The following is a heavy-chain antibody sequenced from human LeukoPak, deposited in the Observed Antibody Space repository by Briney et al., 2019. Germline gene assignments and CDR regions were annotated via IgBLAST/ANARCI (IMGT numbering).Heavy chain of an antibody. CDR1: GGTFSSYA. Sequence: SVTVSCKASGGTFSSYAISWVRQAPGQGLEWMGRIIPIFGIANYAQKFQGRVTITADKSTSTAYMELSSLRSEDTAVYYCASVYCGGDCYSSQYFQHWGQGTLVTVSS. J-gene: IGHJ1*01. D-gene: IGHD2-21*02. CDR2: IIPIFGIA. CDR3: ASVYCGGDCYSSQYFQH. V-gene: IGHV1-69*04.